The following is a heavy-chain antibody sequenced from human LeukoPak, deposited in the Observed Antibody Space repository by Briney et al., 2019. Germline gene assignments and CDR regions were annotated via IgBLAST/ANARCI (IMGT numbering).Heavy chain of an antibody. Sequence: SETLSLTCTVSGGSISSSSYYWGWIRQPPGKGLEWIGSIYYSGSTYYNPSLKSRVTISVDTSKNRFSLKLSSVTAADTAVYYCARDLAPHYYYDSSGYSDYWGQGTLVTVSS. J-gene: IGHJ4*02. CDR2: IYYSGST. CDR3: ARDLAPHYYYDSSGYSDY. CDR1: GGSISSSSYY. V-gene: IGHV4-39*07. D-gene: IGHD3-22*01.